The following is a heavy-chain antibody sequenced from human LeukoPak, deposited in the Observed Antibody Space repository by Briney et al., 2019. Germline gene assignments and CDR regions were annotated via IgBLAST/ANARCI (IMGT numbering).Heavy chain of an antibody. CDR2: TYSGGST. CDR1: GFTVSSNY. Sequence: GGSLRLSCAASGFTVSSNYMSRVRQAPGKGLEWVSVTYSGGSTYYADSVKGRFTISRDNSKNTLYLQMNSLRAEDTAVYYCAREYGSGTGDYWGQGTLVTVSS. CDR3: AREYGSGTGDY. D-gene: IGHD3-10*01. V-gene: IGHV3-53*01. J-gene: IGHJ4*02.